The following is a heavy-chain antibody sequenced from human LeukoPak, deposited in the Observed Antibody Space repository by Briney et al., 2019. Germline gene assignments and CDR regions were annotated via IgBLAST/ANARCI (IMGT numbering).Heavy chain of an antibody. D-gene: IGHD6-6*01. CDR2: IRYDGSNK. CDR1: GFTFSSYG. Sequence: GGSLRLSCAASGFTFSSYGMHWVRQAPGKGLEWVAFIRYDGSNKYYADSVKGRFTISRDNSKNTLYLQMNSLRAEDTAVYYCAKDYLDLYSSSSIAWDYWGQGTLVTVSS. J-gene: IGHJ4*02. V-gene: IGHV3-30*02. CDR3: AKDYLDLYSSSSIAWDY.